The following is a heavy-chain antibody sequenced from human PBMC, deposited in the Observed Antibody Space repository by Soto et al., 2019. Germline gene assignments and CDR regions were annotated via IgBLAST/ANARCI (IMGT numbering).Heavy chain of an antibody. CDR1: GFTFSSYA. Sequence: QVQLVESGGGVVQPGRSLRLSCAASGFTFSSYAMHWVRQAPGKGLEWVAVISYDGSNKYYADSVKGRFTISRDNSKNXXYVQMNSLSAEDTAVYYCARDEGGSGNRHYYGMDVWGQGTTVTVSS. J-gene: IGHJ6*02. D-gene: IGHD3-10*01. V-gene: IGHV3-30-3*01. CDR2: ISYDGSNK. CDR3: ARDEGGSGNRHYYGMDV.